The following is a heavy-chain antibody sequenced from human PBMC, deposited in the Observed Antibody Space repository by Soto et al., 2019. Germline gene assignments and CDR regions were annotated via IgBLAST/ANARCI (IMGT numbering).Heavy chain of an antibody. CDR3: ARRKGGSGPHYFDY. CDR2: MSPNNGNT. V-gene: IGHV1-8*01. Sequence: QGQLVQSGAEVKKAGASVKVSCKASGYTFIMFDIHWVRQATGQGLEWMGWMSPNNGNTGYAQKFQGRVTMTRNKSISTAYMELSGLRSDDTAGYYCARRKGGSGPHYFDYWGQGSPVTVSS. D-gene: IGHD3-16*01. CDR1: GYTFIMFD. J-gene: IGHJ4*02.